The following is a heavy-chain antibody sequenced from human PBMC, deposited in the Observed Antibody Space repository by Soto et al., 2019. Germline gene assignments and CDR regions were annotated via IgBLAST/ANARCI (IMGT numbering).Heavy chain of an antibody. Sequence: PSETLSLTCAVSGGSISSGGYSWSWIRQPPGKGLEWIGYIYHSGSTYYNPSLKSRVTISLDTSKNQFSLKLSSVTAADTAVYFCARTRDFWSGNDAFDIWGQGTMVTVSS. CDR2: IYHSGST. D-gene: IGHD3-3*01. CDR3: ARTRDFWSGNDAFDI. J-gene: IGHJ3*02. V-gene: IGHV4-30-2*02. CDR1: GGSISSGGYS.